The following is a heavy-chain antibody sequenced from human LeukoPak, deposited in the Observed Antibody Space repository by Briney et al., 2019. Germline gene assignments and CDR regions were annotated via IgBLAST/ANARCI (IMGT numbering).Heavy chain of an antibody. V-gene: IGHV3-43*02. CDR3: AREAGYSSSWYYFDY. CDR1: GFTFDDYA. D-gene: IGHD6-13*01. Sequence: PGGSLRLSCAASGFTFDDYAMHWVRQAPGKGLEWVSLISGDGGSTYYADSVKGRFTISRDNSKNSLYLQMNSLRTEDTALYYCAREAGYSSSWYYFDYWGQGTLVTVSS. CDR2: ISGDGGST. J-gene: IGHJ4*02.